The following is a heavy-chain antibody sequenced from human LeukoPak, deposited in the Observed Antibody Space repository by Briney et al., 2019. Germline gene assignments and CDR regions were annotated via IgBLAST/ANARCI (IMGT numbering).Heavy chain of an antibody. CDR3: AREGWGNYYMDV. V-gene: IGHV1-2*02. J-gene: IGHJ6*03. CDR2: INPKSGGT. CDR1: GYAFSGSY. Sequence: PGASVKVSCKASGYAFSGSYLHWVRQASGQGLEWMGWINPKSGGTNYAQKFQGRVTMTRDTSINTGYMELSGLTFDDTAVYYCAREGWGNYYMDVWGKGTTVTVSS. D-gene: IGHD2-8*02.